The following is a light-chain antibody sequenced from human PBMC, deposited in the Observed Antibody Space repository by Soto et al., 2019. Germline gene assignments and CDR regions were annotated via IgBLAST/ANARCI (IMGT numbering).Light chain of an antibody. CDR1: QSVSSY. CDR2: DAS. CDR3: QQRSNWPPFWT. V-gene: IGKV3-11*01. Sequence: EIVLTQSPGTLFLSPGERSTLAFMSSQSVSSYLAWYQQKPGQAPRLPIYDASNRATGIPARFSGSGSGTDFTLTISSLEPEDFAVYYCQQRSNWPPFWTFGGGTKVDIK. J-gene: IGKJ4*01.